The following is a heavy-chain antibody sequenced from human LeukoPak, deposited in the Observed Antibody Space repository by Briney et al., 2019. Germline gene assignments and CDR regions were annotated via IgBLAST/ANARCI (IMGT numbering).Heavy chain of an antibody. D-gene: IGHD3-10*01. V-gene: IGHV3-23*01. CDR1: GFTFSSYA. J-gene: IGHJ4*02. CDR3: AMGGSGSYFDY. Sequence: GGSPRLSCAASGFTFSSYAMSWVRQAPGKGLEWVSAISGSGGSTYYADSVKGRFTISRDNSKNTLYLQMNSLRAEDTAVYYCAMGGSGSYFDYWGQGTLVTVSS. CDR2: ISGSGGST.